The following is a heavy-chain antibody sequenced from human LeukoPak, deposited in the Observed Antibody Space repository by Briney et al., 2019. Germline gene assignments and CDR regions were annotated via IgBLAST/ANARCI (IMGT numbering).Heavy chain of an antibody. CDR1: GFTFSSYS. CDR3: ARVLVVAATFSDY. J-gene: IGHJ4*02. V-gene: IGHV3-21*01. Sequence: PGGSLRLSCAASGFTFSSYSVNWVRQAPGKGLEWVSSISSSSSYIYYADSVKGRFTISRDNAKNSLYLQMNSLRAEDTAVYYCARVLVVAATFSDYWGQGTLVTVSS. CDR2: ISSSSSYI. D-gene: IGHD2-15*01.